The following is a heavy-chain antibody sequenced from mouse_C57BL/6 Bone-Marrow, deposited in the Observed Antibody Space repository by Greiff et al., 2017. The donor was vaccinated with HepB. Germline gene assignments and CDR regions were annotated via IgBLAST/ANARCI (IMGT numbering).Heavy chain of an antibody. CDR2: IWRGGST. CDR1: GFSLTSYG. V-gene: IGHV2-5*01. CDR3: ASLFITTVVPYAMDY. D-gene: IGHD1-1*01. Sequence: VHLVESGPGLVQPSQSLSITCTVSGFSLTSYGVHWVRQSPGKGLEWLGVIWRGGSTDYNAAFMSRLSITKDNSKSQVFFKMNSLQADDTAIYYCASLFITTVVPYAMDYWGQGTSVTVSS. J-gene: IGHJ4*01.